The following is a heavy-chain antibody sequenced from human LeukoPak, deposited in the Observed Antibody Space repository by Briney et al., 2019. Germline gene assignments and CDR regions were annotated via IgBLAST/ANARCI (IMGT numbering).Heavy chain of an antibody. J-gene: IGHJ4*02. CDR2: IYYSGST. CDR3: ARSDSGYANFDY. D-gene: IGHD5-12*01. V-gene: IGHV4-59*01. Sequence: PSETLSLTCTVSGGSISSYYWSWIRQPPGKGLEWIGYIYYSGSTNYNPSLKSRVTISVDTSKNQSSLKLSSVTAADTAVYYCARSDSGYANFDYWGQGTLVTVSS. CDR1: GGSISSYY.